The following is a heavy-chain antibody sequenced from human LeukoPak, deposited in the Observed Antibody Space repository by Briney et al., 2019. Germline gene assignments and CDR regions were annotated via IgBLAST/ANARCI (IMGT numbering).Heavy chain of an antibody. Sequence: GGSLTLSCAPSEFPFSTHRMKWVPGAPGRGLVGVSSISSSSSYIYYADSVKGRFTISRDNAKNSLYLQMNSLRAEDTAVYYCAKGVFGPNYYFDYWGQGTLVTVSS. V-gene: IGHV3-21*04. D-gene: IGHD1-7*01. CDR2: ISSSSSYI. J-gene: IGHJ4*02. CDR3: AKGVFGPNYYFDY. CDR1: EFPFSTHR.